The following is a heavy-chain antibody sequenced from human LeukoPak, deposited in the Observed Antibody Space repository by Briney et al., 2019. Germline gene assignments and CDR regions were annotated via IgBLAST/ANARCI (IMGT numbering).Heavy chain of an antibody. CDR2: ILYDGSNK. J-gene: IGHJ3*02. CDR1: GFTFSSYG. CDR3: AKLPEAYVWGSYRYKSPDAFDI. V-gene: IGHV3-30*02. D-gene: IGHD3-16*02. Sequence: GGSLRLSCVASGFTFSSYGMRWVRQAPGKELEWVAFILYDGSNKYYADSVKGRFTISRDNSKNTLYLQMNSLRAEDTAVYYCAKLPEAYVWGSYRYKSPDAFDIWGQVTMVTVSS.